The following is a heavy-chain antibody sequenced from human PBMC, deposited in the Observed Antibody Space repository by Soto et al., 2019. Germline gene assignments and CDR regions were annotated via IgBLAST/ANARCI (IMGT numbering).Heavy chain of an antibody. Sequence: QVQLVQSGAEVKKPGSSVKVSCKASGGTFSSYTISWVRQAPGQGLEWMGRIIPILGIANYAQKFQDRVTITADKSTSTAYMELSSLRSEDTAVYYCARVKEYCSGGSCYGVPFDYWGQGTLVTVSS. CDR3: ARVKEYCSGGSCYGVPFDY. CDR2: IIPILGIA. CDR1: GGTFSSYT. J-gene: IGHJ4*02. V-gene: IGHV1-69*02. D-gene: IGHD2-15*01.